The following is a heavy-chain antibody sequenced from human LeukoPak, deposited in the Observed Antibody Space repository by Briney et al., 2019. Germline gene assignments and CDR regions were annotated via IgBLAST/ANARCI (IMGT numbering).Heavy chain of an antibody. J-gene: IGHJ4*02. CDR3: ARHDDFWSGYPPSFDY. Sequence: SETLSLTCTVSGGSISSSSYYWGWIRQPPGKGLEWIGSIYYSGSTYYNPSLKSRVTISVDTSKNQFSLKLSSVTAADTAVYYCARHDDFWSGYPPSFDYWGQGTLVTVSS. D-gene: IGHD3-3*01. V-gene: IGHV4-39*01. CDR1: GGSISSSSYY. CDR2: IYYSGST.